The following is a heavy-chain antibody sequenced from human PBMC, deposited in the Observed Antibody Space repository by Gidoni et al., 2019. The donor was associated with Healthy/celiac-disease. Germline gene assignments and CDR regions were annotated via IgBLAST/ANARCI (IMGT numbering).Heavy chain of an antibody. CDR2: IIPIFGTA. V-gene: IGHV1-69*01. CDR1: GGTFSSYA. D-gene: IGHD4-17*01. CDR3: ARDLTVTTPEGRRMDV. J-gene: IGHJ6*02. Sequence: QVQLVQSGAEGKKPGAAVKVSCKAAGGTFSSYAISWVRQAPGQGLEWMGGIIPIFGTANYAQKFQGRVTITADESTSTAYMELSSLRSEDTAVYYCARDLTVTTPEGRRMDVWGQGTTVTVSS.